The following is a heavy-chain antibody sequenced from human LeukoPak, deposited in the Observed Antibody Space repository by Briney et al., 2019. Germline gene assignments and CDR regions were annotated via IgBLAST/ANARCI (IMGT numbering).Heavy chain of an antibody. D-gene: IGHD5-24*01. CDR3: ARHLSQGDGTKRGFYY. Sequence: PSETLSLTCTVSGGSISSRPYDRGWSRRPPGRGLENIASISYSGSNYYIQSLRSRVTISVDTSSNQFSLTLSSVTAADTAVYYCARHLSQGDGTKRGFYYWGQGTLVTVSS. J-gene: IGHJ4*02. V-gene: IGHV4-39*01. CDR2: ISYSGSN. CDR1: GGSISSRPYD.